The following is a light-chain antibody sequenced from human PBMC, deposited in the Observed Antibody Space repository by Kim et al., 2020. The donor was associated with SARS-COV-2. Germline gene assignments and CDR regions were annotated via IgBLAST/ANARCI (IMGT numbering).Light chain of an antibody. J-gene: IGKJ1*01. CDR1: QSVSGN. V-gene: IGKV3-15*01. CDR2: GAS. Sequence: PGERATLSCRASQSVSGNLAWYQQKPGQAPRLLSYGASTRATGIPARFSGSGSGTEFTLTISSLQSEDFAVYYCRQYNNWPWTFGQGTKVDIK. CDR3: RQYNNWPWT.